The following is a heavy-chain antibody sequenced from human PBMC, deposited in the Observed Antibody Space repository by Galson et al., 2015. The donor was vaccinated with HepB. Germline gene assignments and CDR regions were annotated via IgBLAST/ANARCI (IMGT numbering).Heavy chain of an antibody. CDR1: GGSFSGYY. CDR2: INHSGST. CDR3: ARGALLERYYDFWSGSRPHWFDP. V-gene: IGHV4-34*01. D-gene: IGHD3-3*01. J-gene: IGHJ5*02. Sequence: LSLTCAVYGGSFSGYYWSWIRQPPGKGLEWIGEINHSGSTNYNPSLKSRVTISVDTSKNQFSLKLSSVTAADTAVYYCARGALLERYYDFWSGSRPHWFDPWGQGTLVTVSS.